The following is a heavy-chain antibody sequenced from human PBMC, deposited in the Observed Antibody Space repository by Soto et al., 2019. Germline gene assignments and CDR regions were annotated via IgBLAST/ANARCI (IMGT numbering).Heavy chain of an antibody. J-gene: IGHJ4*02. Sequence: EVQLVESGGGLIQPGGSLRLSCAASGFAVSSKYMTWVRQAPGKGLEWVSVIYGGGTTYYADSVKGRFTIYRDTSKNTLYIQMNSLRAEDTAVYYCVQTTGWPGFDFWGQGTLVTVSS. D-gene: IGHD6-19*01. CDR1: GFAVSSKY. CDR2: IYGGGTT. CDR3: VQTTGWPGFDF. V-gene: IGHV3-53*01.